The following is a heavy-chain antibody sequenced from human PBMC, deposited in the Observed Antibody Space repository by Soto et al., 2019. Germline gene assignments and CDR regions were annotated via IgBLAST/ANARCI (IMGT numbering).Heavy chain of an antibody. J-gene: IGHJ3*02. V-gene: IGHV3-30*03. CDR3: ARNIPGSLGAFDI. CDR2: ISYDGSNK. Sequence: QVQLVESGGGVVQPGRSLRLSCAASGFTFSSYGMHWVRQAPGKGLEWVAVISYDGSNKYYADSVKGRFTISRDNSKNTLYLQMNSLRAEDTAVYYCARNIPGSLGAFDIWGQGTMVTVSS. D-gene: IGHD3-10*01. CDR1: GFTFSSYG.